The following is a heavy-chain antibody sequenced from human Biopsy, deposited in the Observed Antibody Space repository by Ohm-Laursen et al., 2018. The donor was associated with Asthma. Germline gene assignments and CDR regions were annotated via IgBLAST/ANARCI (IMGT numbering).Heavy chain of an antibody. Sequence: TLSLTCTVSGAYIGTPDYHWSWIRRSPGKGLEWIGFVFYSGTTHYSRSLERRLSISIDTARNEFSMRLRSLTAADTAVYFCARVASYGDFYFGIDVWGPGTTVSVS. CDR3: ARVASYGDFYFGIDV. CDR1: GAYIGTPDYH. D-gene: IGHD4-17*01. V-gene: IGHV4-30-4*01. CDR2: VFYSGTT. J-gene: IGHJ6*02.